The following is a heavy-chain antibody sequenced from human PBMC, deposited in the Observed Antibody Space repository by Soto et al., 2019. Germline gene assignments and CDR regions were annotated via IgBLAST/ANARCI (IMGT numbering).Heavy chain of an antibody. J-gene: IGHJ1*01. CDR3: ARNPTYGATGYFQH. V-gene: IGHV4-30-4*01. CDR1: GGSISGGDYY. CDR2: IYYSGST. Sequence: SETLSLTCTVSGGSISGGDYYWSWIRQPPGKGLEWIGYIYYSGSTYYNPSLKSRVTISVDTSKNQFSLKLSSVTAADTAVYYCARNPTYGATGYFQHWGQGTLVTVSS. D-gene: IGHD4-17*01.